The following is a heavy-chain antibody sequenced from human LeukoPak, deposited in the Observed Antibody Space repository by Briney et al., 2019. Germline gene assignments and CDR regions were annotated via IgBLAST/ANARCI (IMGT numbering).Heavy chain of an antibody. Sequence: PGGSLRLSCAASGFTFSSYAMSWVRQAPGKGLERVSAISGSVGITYYADSVKGRFTISRDNSKNTLYLQMNSLRAEDTAVYYCAKSIMDCSSTSCFNYDFWSGYFLVPDYYYMDVWGKGTTVTVSS. D-gene: IGHD3-3*01. J-gene: IGHJ6*03. CDR2: ISGSVGIT. CDR1: GFTFSSYA. CDR3: AKSIMDCSSTSCFNYDFWSGYFLVPDYYYMDV. V-gene: IGHV3-23*01.